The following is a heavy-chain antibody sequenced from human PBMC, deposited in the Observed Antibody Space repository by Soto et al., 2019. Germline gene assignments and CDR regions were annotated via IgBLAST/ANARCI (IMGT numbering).Heavy chain of an antibody. CDR1: GFTFSSYG. J-gene: IGHJ2*01. Sequence: QVQLVESGGGVVQPGRSLRLSCAASGFTFSSYGMHWVRQAPGKGLEWVAVIWYDGSNKYYADSVKGRFTISRDNSKNTLYLQMNSLRAEDTAVYYCAREGAFATGYCSGGSCPPWYFDLWGRGTLVTVSS. CDR2: IWYDGSNK. D-gene: IGHD2-15*01. CDR3: AREGAFATGYCSGGSCPPWYFDL. V-gene: IGHV3-33*01.